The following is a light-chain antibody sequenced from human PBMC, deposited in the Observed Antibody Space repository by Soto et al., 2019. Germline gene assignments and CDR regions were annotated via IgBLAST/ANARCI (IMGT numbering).Light chain of an antibody. V-gene: IGKV3-20*01. CDR1: QSVTRDY. CDR3: HHYATAPPYT. J-gene: IGKJ2*01. Sequence: EIVLTQSPGTLSLSPRDKVTLSCRASQSVTRDYLAWYQQTPGQAPRLLLYGASSRATGIPDRFSGSGSGTDFTLTISRLEPEDSAVYYCHHYATAPPYTFGQGTKVDIK. CDR2: GAS.